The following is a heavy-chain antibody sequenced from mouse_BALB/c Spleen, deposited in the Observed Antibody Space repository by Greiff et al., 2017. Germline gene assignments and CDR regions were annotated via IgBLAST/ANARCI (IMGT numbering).Heavy chain of an antibody. CDR3: AREGAFDY. CDR2: ISSGGST. V-gene: IGHV5-6-5*01. J-gene: IGHJ2*01. CDR1: GFTFSSYA. Sequence: EVQRVESGGGLVKPGGSLKLSCAASGFTFSSYAMSWVRQTPEKRLEWVASISSGGSTYYPDSVKGRFTISRDNARNILYLQMSSLRSEDTAMYYCAREGAFDYWGQGTTLTVSS.